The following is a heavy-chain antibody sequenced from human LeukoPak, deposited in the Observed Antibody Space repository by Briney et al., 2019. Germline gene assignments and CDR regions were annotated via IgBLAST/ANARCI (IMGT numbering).Heavy chain of an antibody. V-gene: IGHV3-21*01. Sequence: GGSLRLSCAASGFTFSVYSMNWVRQAPGKGLEWVSSISSSSSYIYYADSVKGRFTISRDNAKNSLYLQMNSLRAEDTAVYYCARDPSDYYYYMDVWGKGTTVTVSS. CDR3: ARDPSDYYYYMDV. CDR1: GFTFSVYS. CDR2: ISSSSSYI. J-gene: IGHJ6*03. D-gene: IGHD2-2*01.